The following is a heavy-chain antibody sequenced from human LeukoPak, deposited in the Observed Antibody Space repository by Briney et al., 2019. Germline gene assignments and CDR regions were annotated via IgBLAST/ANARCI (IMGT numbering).Heavy chain of an antibody. Sequence: GGSLRLSCAASAFTVSSNYMSWVRQAPGKGLEWVSVIYSGGSTYYADSVKGRFTISRDNAKNTLYPQMNSLRVEDTAVYYCARGRPHGNDYWGQGTLVTVSS. CDR1: AFTVSSNY. CDR3: ARGRPHGNDY. CDR2: IYSGGST. D-gene: IGHD4-23*01. V-gene: IGHV3-53*01. J-gene: IGHJ4*02.